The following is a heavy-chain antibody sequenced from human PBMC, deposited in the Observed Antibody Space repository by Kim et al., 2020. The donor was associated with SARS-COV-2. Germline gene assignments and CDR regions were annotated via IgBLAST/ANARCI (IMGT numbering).Heavy chain of an antibody. CDR3: AKLGLKLGGDY. J-gene: IGHJ4*02. Sequence: TYYSDSVQGRFTIPRDNAKTTLYLQMSSRRAEDTAVYYCAKLGLKLGGDYSGQGTLVTVSS. D-gene: IGHD7-27*01. V-gene: IGHV3-23*01. CDR2: T.